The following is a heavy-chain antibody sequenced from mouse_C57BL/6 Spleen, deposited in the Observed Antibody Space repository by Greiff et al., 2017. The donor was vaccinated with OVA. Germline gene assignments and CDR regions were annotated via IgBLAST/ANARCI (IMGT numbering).Heavy chain of an antibody. CDR3: ARSGIYYDYGYFDV. CDR2: INPGSGGT. J-gene: IGHJ1*03. CDR1: GYAFTNYL. D-gene: IGHD2-4*01. Sequence: VQLQESGAELVRPGTSVKVSCKASGYAFTNYLIEWVKQRPGQGLEWIGVINPGSGGTNYNEKFKGKATLTADKSSSTAYMQLSSLTSEDSAVYFCARSGIYYDYGYFDVWGTGTTVTVSS. V-gene: IGHV1-54*01.